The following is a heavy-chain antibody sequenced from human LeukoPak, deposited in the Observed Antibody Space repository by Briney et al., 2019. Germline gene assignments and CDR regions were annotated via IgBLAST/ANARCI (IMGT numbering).Heavy chain of an antibody. CDR1: GYTFTGYY. D-gene: IGHD4/OR15-4a*01. V-gene: IGHV1-2*02. J-gene: IGHJ4*02. CDR3: ARVLKSMALNTDY. Sequence: ASVKVSCKASGYTFTGYYMHWVRQAPGQGLEWMGWINPNSGGTNYAQKFQGRVTMTRDTSISTAYMELSRLRSDDTAVYYCARVLKSMALNTDYWGQGTLVTVYS. CDR2: INPNSGGT.